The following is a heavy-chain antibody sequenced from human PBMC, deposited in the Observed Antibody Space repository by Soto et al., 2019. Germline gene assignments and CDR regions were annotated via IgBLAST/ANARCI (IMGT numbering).Heavy chain of an antibody. CDR3: AISDGPLGDY. V-gene: IGHV1-3*01. Sequence: QVQLVQSGAEVKKPGASVKVSGKASGYTFTSYAMHWVRQAPGQRLEWMGWINAGNGNTKYSQKFQGRVTITRDTSASTPYMELSSLRSEDTAVYYCAISDGPLGDYWGQGTLVTVSS. CDR1: GYTFTSYA. D-gene: IGHD3-16*02. J-gene: IGHJ4*02. CDR2: INAGNGNT.